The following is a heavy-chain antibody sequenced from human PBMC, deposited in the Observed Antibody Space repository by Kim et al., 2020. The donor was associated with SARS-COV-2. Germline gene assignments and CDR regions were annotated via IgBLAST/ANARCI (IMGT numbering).Heavy chain of an antibody. D-gene: IGHD5-12*01. J-gene: IGHJ4*02. Sequence: GGSLRLSCAASGFTFSSYGMHWVRQAPAKGLEWVAVIWYDGSNKYYADSVKGRFTISRDNSKNTLYLQMNSLRAEDTAVYYCARDRDSDIVATILGDWGQGTLVTVSS. V-gene: IGHV3-33*01. CDR2: IWYDGSNK. CDR1: GFTFSSYG. CDR3: ARDRDSDIVATILGD.